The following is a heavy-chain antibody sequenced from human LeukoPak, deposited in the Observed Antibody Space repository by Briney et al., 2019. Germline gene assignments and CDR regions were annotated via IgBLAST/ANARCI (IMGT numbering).Heavy chain of an antibody. V-gene: IGHV4-59*01. J-gene: IGHJ5*02. CDR1: GFTFSSYA. Sequence: GSLRLSCAASGFTFSSYAMSWIRQPPGKGLEWIGYIYYSGSTNYNPSLKSRVTISVDTSKNQFSLKLSSVTAADTAVYYCARYYYDSHRFDPWGQGTLVTVSS. D-gene: IGHD3-22*01. CDR2: IYYSGST. CDR3: ARYYYDSHRFDP.